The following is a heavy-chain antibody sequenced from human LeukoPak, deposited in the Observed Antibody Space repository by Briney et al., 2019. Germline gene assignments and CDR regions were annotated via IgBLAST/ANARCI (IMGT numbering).Heavy chain of an antibody. J-gene: IGHJ4*02. Sequence: PGGPLRLSCATSGFTLSDYEMNWVRQAPGKGLEWVAYISSSGSTKYYSDSVKGPFTISRDNAKKSLYLQMNSLRAEDTAVYYCAREYGLDYWGQGTLVTVSS. CDR3: AREYGLDY. V-gene: IGHV3-48*03. D-gene: IGHD3-10*01. CDR2: ISSSGSTK. CDR1: GFTLSDYE.